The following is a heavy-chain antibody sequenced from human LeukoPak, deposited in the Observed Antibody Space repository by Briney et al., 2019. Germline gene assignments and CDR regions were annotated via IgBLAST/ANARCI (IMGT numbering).Heavy chain of an antibody. J-gene: IGHJ4*02. Sequence: SETLSLTCTVSGGSISSYYWSWIRQPPGKGLEWIGYIYYSGSTNYSPSLKSRVTISVDTSKNQFSLKLSSVTAADTAVYYCARETGIAAARTFDYWGQGTLVTVSS. D-gene: IGHD6-13*01. CDR2: IYYSGST. CDR1: GGSISSYY. V-gene: IGHV4-59*01. CDR3: ARETGIAAARTFDY.